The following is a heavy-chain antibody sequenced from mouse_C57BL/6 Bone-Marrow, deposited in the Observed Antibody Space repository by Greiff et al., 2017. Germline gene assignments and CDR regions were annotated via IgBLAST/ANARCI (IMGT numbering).Heavy chain of an antibody. V-gene: IGHV5-17*01. Sequence: EVKLMESGGGLVKPGGSLKLSCAASGFPFSDYGMHWVRQAPEKGLEWVAYISSGSSTIYYADTVKGRFTISRDNAKNTLFLQMTSLRSEDTAMYYCARPTVCAYWGQGTLVTVSA. CDR3: ARPTVCAY. CDR2: ISSGSSTI. J-gene: IGHJ3*01. CDR1: GFPFSDYG.